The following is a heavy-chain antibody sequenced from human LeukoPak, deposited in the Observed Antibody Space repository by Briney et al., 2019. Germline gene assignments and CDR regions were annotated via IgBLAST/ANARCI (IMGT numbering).Heavy chain of an antibody. V-gene: IGHV4-61*01. J-gene: IGHJ4*02. CDR1: GGSVSSRSYY. CDR2: IYYSGST. CDR3: ARGRSESYSDEY. Sequence: PSETLSLTCSVSGGSVSSRSYYWSWIRQPPRKGLEWIGYIYYSGSTNYNPSLKSRVTISVDTSKNQFSLKVRSVTAADTAVSYCARGRSESYSDEYWGQGTLVTVSS. D-gene: IGHD1-26*01.